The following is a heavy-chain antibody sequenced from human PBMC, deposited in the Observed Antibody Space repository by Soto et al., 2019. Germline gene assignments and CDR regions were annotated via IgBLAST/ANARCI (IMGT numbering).Heavy chain of an antibody. Sequence: QLQLQESGPGLVKPSETLSLTCTVSGGSISSSSYYWGWIRQPPGKGLEWIGSIYYSGSTYYNPSLKSRVTISVDTSKNQFSLKLSSVTAADTAVYYCASLGIKGALESYYGMDVWGQGTTVTVSS. CDR2: IYYSGST. V-gene: IGHV4-39*01. D-gene: IGHD1-26*01. J-gene: IGHJ6*02. CDR3: ASLGIKGALESYYGMDV. CDR1: GGSISSSSYY.